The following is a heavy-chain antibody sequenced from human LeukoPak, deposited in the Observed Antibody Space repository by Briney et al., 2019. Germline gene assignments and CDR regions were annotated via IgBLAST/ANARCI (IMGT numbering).Heavy chain of an antibody. Sequence: GGSLRLSCAASGFTFSSYWMGWVRQAPGKGLEWVANIKQDGSEKYYVDSVKGRFTISRDNAKNSLYLQMNSLRAEDTAVYYCAREHYDILTGPNWFDPWGQGTLVTVSS. CDR3: AREHYDILTGPNWFDP. D-gene: IGHD3-9*01. CDR2: IKQDGSEK. J-gene: IGHJ5*02. CDR1: GFTFSSYW. V-gene: IGHV3-7*04.